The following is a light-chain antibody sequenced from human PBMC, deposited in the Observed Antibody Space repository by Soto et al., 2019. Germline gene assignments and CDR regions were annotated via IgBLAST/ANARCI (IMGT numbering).Light chain of an antibody. CDR2: GTS. V-gene: IGKV3-20*01. CDR1: QSVSSSH. CDR3: QQYGLSLLT. Sequence: VLKQSPGTLSLSPGERATLSCRASQSVSSSHLAWYQQKPGQAPRLLIYGTSSRATGIPDRFSGSGSGTDFTLSISRLEPEDFAVYYCQQYGLSLLTFGGGTKVDI. J-gene: IGKJ4*01.